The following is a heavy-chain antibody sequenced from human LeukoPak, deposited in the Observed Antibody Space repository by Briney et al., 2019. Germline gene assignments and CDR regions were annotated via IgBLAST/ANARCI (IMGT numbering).Heavy chain of an antibody. CDR2: IYYSGST. CDR3: ARGRIVGATALDY. V-gene: IGHV4-59*01. CDR1: GGSISSYY. D-gene: IGHD1-26*01. J-gene: IGHJ4*02. Sequence: SETLSLTCTVSGGSISSYYWSWIRQPPGKGLEWIGYIYYSGSTNYNPSLKSRVTISVDTSKSQFSLKLSSVTAADTAVYYCARGRIVGATALDYWGQGTLVTVSS.